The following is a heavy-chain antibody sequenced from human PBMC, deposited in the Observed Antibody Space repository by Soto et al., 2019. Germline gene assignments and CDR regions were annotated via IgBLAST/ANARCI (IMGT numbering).Heavy chain of an antibody. CDR1: GFTFSSYA. J-gene: IGHJ5*02. Sequence: VGSLRISCAASGFTFSSYAMSWVRQAPGKGLEWVSAISGSGGSTYSADSVKGRFTISRDNSRNTLYLQMNSLRVEDTAVYYCAKSSSLVVPAAQFDPWGQGTLVTVSS. CDR3: AKSSSLVVPAAQFDP. V-gene: IGHV3-23*01. CDR2: ISGSGGST. D-gene: IGHD2-2*01.